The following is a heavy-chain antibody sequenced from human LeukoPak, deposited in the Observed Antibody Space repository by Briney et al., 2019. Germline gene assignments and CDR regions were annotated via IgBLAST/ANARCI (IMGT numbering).Heavy chain of an antibody. CDR2: TSYNGNNK. V-gene: IGHV3-30*04. J-gene: IGHJ4*02. CDR3: AKGDTYYDTSGYYHVRALFDY. D-gene: IGHD3-22*01. CDR1: GFTFKSYS. Sequence: GGPLRLSCGPSGFTFKSYSMHWVRQAPAKGVDWVAWTSYNGNNKFYADSVKGPFSISRDNSQNTLYLQTDSLRAEDTAVYYCAKGDTYYDTSGYYHVRALFDYWGQGALVTVSS.